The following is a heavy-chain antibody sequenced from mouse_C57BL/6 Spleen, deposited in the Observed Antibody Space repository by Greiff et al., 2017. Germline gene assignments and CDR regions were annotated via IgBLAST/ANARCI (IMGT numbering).Heavy chain of an antibody. D-gene: IGHD1-3*01. CDR3: ARDRIKDWTGYFDV. V-gene: IGHV5-4*01. CDR1: GFTFSSYA. J-gene: IGHJ1*03. Sequence: EVKVVESGGGLVKPGGSLKLSCAASGFTFSSYAMSWVRQTPEKRLEWVATISDGGSYTYYPDNVKGRFTISRDNAKNNLYLQMSHLKSEDTAMYYCARDRIKDWTGYFDVWGTGTTVTVSS. CDR2: ISDGGSYT.